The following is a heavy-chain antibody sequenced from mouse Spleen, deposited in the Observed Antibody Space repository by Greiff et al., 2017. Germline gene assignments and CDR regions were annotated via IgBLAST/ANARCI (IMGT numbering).Heavy chain of an antibody. V-gene: IGHV14-4*01. CDR2: IDPENGDT. CDR3: TTSSIYYYDGSYGY. D-gene: IGHD1-1*01. CDR1: GFNIKDDY. J-gene: IGHJ2*01. Sequence: EVMLVESGAELVRPGASVKLSCTASGFNIKDDYMHWVKQRPEQGLEWIGWIDPENGDTEYASKFQGKATITADTSSNTAYLQLSSLTSEDTAVYYCTTSSIYYYDGSYGYWGQGTTLTVSS.